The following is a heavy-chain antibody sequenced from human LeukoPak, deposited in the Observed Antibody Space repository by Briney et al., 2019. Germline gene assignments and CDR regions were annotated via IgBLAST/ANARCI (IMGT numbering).Heavy chain of an antibody. CDR2: VYYNGNT. Sequence: PSETLSLTCLVSGEPISSYYWSWIRQAPGRGPEYIGNVYYNGNTNYNPSLKSRVAISVDASKNQFSLNVDSVTTADTAVYYCARGDYDFWSGNWRFDTWGQGTLVTVSS. J-gene: IGHJ4*02. V-gene: IGHV4-59*01. CDR1: GEPISSYY. D-gene: IGHD3-3*01. CDR3: ARGDYDFWSGNWRFDT.